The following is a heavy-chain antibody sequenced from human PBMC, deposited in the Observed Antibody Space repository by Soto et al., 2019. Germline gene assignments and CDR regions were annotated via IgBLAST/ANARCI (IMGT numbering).Heavy chain of an antibody. V-gene: IGHV3-7*03. D-gene: IGHD5-18*01. CDR3: ARVEYSYGDY. CDR1: GFTFSSYW. J-gene: IGHJ4*02. Sequence: GGSLRLSCAASGFTFSSYWMSWVRQAPGKGLEWVANIKQDGSEKYYVDSVKGRFTISRDNAKNSLYLQMNGLGAEDAAVYSGARVEYSYGDYWGKGPLVTVSS. CDR2: IKQDGSEK.